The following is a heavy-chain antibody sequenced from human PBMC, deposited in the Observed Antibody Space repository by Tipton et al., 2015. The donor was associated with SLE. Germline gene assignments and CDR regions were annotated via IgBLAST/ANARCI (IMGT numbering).Heavy chain of an antibody. V-gene: IGHV4-38-2*02. CDR2: IYRSGTA. CDR1: SYSIYNGFY. CDR3: ARDPYDSWSDYQAPFDY. Sequence: LRLSCSVSSYSIYNGFYWGWIRQSPGKGLEWIGSIYRSGTAYYNPSLKSRLTMSVDTSKNQFSLKLTSVTAADTAVYYCARDPYDSWSDYQAPFDYWGQGPLVTVSP. D-gene: IGHD3-3*01. J-gene: IGHJ4*02.